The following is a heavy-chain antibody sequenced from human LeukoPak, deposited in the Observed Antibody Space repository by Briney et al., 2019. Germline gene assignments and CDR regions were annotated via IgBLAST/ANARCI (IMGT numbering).Heavy chain of an antibody. D-gene: IGHD3-22*01. CDR3: ARDTANYYYDSSGYYFDY. CDR2: INPRGGST. J-gene: IGHJ4*02. CDR1: GYTFISYY. V-gene: IGHV1-46*01. Sequence: ASVKVSFKASGYTFISYYIHWVRQAPGQGLEWMGIINPRGGSTSYAQKFQGRVTMTRDTSTSTVYMELSSLRSEDTAVYYCARDTANYYYDSSGYYFDYWGQGTLVTVSS.